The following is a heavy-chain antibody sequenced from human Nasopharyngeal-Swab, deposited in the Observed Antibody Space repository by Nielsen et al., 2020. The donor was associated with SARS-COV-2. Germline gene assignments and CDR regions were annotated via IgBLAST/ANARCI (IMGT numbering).Heavy chain of an antibody. V-gene: IGHV3-23*01. D-gene: IGHD1-14*01. CDR3: AKDRNDFQDY. J-gene: IGHJ4*02. CDR2: ISGSGGTT. Sequence: WIRQPPGKGLEWVSGISGSGGTTYQADSVKGRFTISRDHSKNTLYLQMNSLRAEDTAVYYCAKDRNDFQDYWGQGTLVTVSS.